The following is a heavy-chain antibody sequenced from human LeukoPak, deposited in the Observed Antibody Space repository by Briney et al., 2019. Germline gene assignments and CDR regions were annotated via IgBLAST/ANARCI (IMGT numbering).Heavy chain of an antibody. CDR1: GFTFSSYA. D-gene: IGHD3-3*01. CDR3: ARDRAWNYFDY. V-gene: IGHV3-23*01. CDR2: ISGSGGNT. Sequence: PGGSLRLSCAASGFTFSSYAMTWVRQAPGKGLEWVSAISGSGGNTYYADSVKGRFTISRDNSKNTLYLQMNSLRAEDTAVYYCARDRAWNYFDYWGQGTLVTVSS. J-gene: IGHJ4*02.